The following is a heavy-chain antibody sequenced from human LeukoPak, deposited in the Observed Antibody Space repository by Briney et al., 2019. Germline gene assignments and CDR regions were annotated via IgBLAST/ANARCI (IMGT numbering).Heavy chain of an antibody. V-gene: IGHV3-23*01. D-gene: IGHD1-26*01. CDR3: AKDQWSFSYFDY. Sequence: GGSLRLSCATSGFTFSSYAMSWVRQAPGKGLEWVSDISGSGISTYYADSVKGRFTISRDNSKNTLYLQMNSLRAEDTAVYYCAKDQWSFSYFDYWGQGTLVTVSS. CDR2: ISGSGIST. CDR1: GFTFSSYA. J-gene: IGHJ4*02.